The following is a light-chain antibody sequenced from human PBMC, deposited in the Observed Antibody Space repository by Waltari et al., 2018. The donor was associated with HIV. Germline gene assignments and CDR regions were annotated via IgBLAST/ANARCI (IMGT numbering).Light chain of an antibody. V-gene: IGKV2-28*01. Sequence: DIVMTQSPLSLPVTPGEPASISCRSSQSLLHSNGYNYLDWYLQKPGQSPQLLISLGSNRDSGVPDRFSGSGSGTDFTLKISRVEAEDVGIYYCMQALQTPRTFGQGTKVEI. J-gene: IGKJ1*01. CDR2: LGS. CDR1: QSLLHSNGYNY. CDR3: MQALQTPRT.